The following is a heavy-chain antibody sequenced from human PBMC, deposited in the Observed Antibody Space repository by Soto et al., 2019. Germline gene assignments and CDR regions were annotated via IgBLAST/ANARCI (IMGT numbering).Heavy chain of an antibody. CDR2: ISAYNGNT. V-gene: IGHV1-18*01. D-gene: IGHD5-18*01. CDR3: ARDVGYGLIDY. J-gene: IGHJ4*02. Sequence: QVQLVQSGAEVKKPGASVKVSCKASGYTFTSYGISWVRQAPGQGLEWMGWISAYNGNTNYAQKLQGRGTMTTDTSTGTADKELRSLRSDDTAVYYCARDVGYGLIDYWGQGTLVTVSS. CDR1: GYTFTSYG.